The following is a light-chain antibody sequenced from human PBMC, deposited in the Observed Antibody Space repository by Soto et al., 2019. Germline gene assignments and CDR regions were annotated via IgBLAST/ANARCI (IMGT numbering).Light chain of an antibody. CDR3: SSYAGSSNV. CDR1: SSDVGGQNY. J-gene: IGLJ1*01. CDR2: DVS. Sequence: QSVLTQPPSVSGSPGQSISISCAGSSSDVGGQNYVSWYQQHPGRAPKLMIFDVSERPSGVPDRFSGSKSGSTASLTISGLQAEDEASYYCSSYAGSSNVFGTGTKVTVL. V-gene: IGLV2-11*01.